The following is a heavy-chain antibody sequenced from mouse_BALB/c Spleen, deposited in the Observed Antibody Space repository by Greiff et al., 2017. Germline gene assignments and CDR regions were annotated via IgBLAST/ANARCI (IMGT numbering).Heavy chain of an antibody. CDR3: ARSYGDYYAMDY. J-gene: IGHJ4*01. CDR2: INPYYGST. Sequence: EVKLQQTGPELVKPGASVKISCKASGYSFTDYIMLWVKQSHGKSLEWIGNINPYYGSTSYNLKFKGKATLTVDKSSSTAYMQLNSLTSEDSAVYYCARSYGDYYAMDYWGQGTSVTVSS. D-gene: IGHD1-1*01. CDR1: GYSFTDYI. V-gene: IGHV1-39*01.